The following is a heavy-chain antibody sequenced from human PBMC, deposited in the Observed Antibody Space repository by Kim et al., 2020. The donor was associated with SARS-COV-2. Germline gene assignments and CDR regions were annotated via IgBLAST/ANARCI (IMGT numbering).Heavy chain of an antibody. CDR3: ARDPGYYYGSGSYYPNYYYYMDV. V-gene: IGHV3-30-3*01. CDR1: GFTFSSYA. CDR2: ISYDGSNK. D-gene: IGHD3-10*01. Sequence: GGSLRLSCAASGFTFSSYAMHWVRQAPGKGLEWVAVISYDGSNKYYADSVKGRFTISRDNSKNTLYLQMNSLRAEDTAVYYCARDPGYYYGSGSYYPNYYYYMDVWGKGTTVTVSS. J-gene: IGHJ6*03.